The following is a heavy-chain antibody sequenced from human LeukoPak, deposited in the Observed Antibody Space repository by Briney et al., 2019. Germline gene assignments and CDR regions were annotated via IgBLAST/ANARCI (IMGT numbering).Heavy chain of an antibody. V-gene: IGHV5-51*01. J-gene: IGHJ4*02. CDR3: ARSPRRSTWTNPKWLFVAVNPYYFDY. CDR2: IYPGDSDT. D-gene: IGHD3-22*01. Sequence: GESLKISCKGSGYSFTSYWIGWVRQMPGKGLEWMGIIYPGDSDTRYSPSFQGQVTISADKSISTAYLQWSSLKASDTAMYYCARSPRRSTWTNPKWLFVAVNPYYFDYWGQGTLVTVSS. CDR1: GYSFTSYW.